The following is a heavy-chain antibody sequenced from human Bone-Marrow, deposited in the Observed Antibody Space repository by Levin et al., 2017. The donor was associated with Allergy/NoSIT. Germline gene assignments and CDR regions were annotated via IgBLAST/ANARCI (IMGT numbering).Heavy chain of an antibody. V-gene: IGHV1-3*01. J-gene: IGHJ4*02. D-gene: IGHD6-19*01. CDR3: ARSLAVAGIGTKHDY. CDR1: GYTFTSYA. Sequence: ASVKVSCKASGYTFTSYAMHWVRQAPGQRLEWMGWINAGNGNTKYSQKFQGRVTITRDTSASTAYMELSSLRSEDTAVYYCARSLAVAGIGTKHDYWGQGTLVTVSS. CDR2: INAGNGNT.